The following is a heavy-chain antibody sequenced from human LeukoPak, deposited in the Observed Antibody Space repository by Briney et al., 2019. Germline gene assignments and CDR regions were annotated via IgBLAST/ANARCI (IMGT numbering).Heavy chain of an antibody. V-gene: IGHV3-66*02. CDR3: ARDPSTLYYDILTGYSPLYFDY. CDR1: GFTVSSNY. Sequence: GGSLRLSCAASGFTVSSNYMSWVRQAPGKGLEWVSVIYSGGSTYYADSVKGRFTISRDNSKNTLYLQMNSLRAEDTAVYYCARDPSTLYYDILTGYSPLYFDYWGRGTLVTVSS. D-gene: IGHD3-9*01. CDR2: IYSGGST. J-gene: IGHJ4*02.